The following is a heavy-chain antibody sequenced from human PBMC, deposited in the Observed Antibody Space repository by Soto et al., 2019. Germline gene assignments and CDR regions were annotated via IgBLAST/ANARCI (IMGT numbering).Heavy chain of an antibody. CDR2: IIPVSGAA. CDR3: ATALGCRSTSCTLDY. D-gene: IGHD2-2*01. J-gene: IGHJ4*02. Sequence: SVKVSCKASGGTFGSYAFSWVRQAPGQGLEWMGGIIPVSGAAHYAQKFQGRVTITADESTSTAYMELSSLSSQDTAVYYCATALGCRSTSCTLDYWGQGTRDTGSS. CDR1: GGTFGSYA. V-gene: IGHV1-69*13.